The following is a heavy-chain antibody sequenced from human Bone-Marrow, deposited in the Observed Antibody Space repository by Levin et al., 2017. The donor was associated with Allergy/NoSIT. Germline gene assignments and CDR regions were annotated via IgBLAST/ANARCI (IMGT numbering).Heavy chain of an antibody. CDR2: INRDGSNT. Sequence: PGGSLRLSCAASGFTFSSYWMHWVRQAPGKGLVWVSRINRDGSNTSYADSVKGRFTISRDNAKNTLSLQMDSLRADDTAVYYCVREGLPTTIANWGQGTLVTVSS. D-gene: IGHD2-21*01. V-gene: IGHV3-74*01. CDR3: VREGLPTTIAN. CDR1: GFTFSSYW. J-gene: IGHJ4*02.